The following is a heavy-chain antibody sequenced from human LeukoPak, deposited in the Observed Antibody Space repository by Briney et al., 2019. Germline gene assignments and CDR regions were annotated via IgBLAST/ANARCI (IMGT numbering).Heavy chain of an antibody. Sequence: GGSLRLSCAASGFTVSSYYMSWVRQAPGKGLEWVSVIYSGGSTYYADSAKGRFTISRDNSKNTLYLQMNSLRAEDTAVYYCARDHTVVTPDGYYNYYYCMDVWGQGTTVTLSS. CDR3: ARDHTVVTPDGYYNYYYCMDV. V-gene: IGHV3-66*01. J-gene: IGHJ6*02. CDR2: IYSGGST. CDR1: GFTVSSYY. D-gene: IGHD4-23*01.